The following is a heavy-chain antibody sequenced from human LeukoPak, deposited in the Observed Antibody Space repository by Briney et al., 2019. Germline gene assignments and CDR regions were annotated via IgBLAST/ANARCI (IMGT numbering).Heavy chain of an antibody. CDR3: ARFCGGDYYSGSPDDY. CDR1: GGSISSGGYY. CDR2: IYYSGST. D-gene: IGHD2-21*02. Sequence: SETLSLTCTVSGGSISSGGYYWSWIRQHPGKGLEWIGYIYYSGSTYYNPSLKSRVTISVDTSKNQFSLKLSSVTAADTAVYYCARFCGGDYYSGSPDDYWGQGTLVTVSS. J-gene: IGHJ4*02. V-gene: IGHV4-31*03.